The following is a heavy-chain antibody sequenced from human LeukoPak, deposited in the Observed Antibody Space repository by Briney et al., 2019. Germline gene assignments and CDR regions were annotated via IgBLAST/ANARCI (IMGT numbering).Heavy chain of an antibody. CDR2: INPKNAGT. CDR3: ARTLYIAAAPGGFDY. CDR1: GYTFTGHY. Sequence: GASVKVSCKASGYTFTGHYMHWVRQAPGQGLEWMGWINPKNAGTNYAQKFQGRVTMTRDTSTGTVYMELSRLRSDDTVVYYCARTLYIAAAPGGFDYWGQGTLVTVSS. D-gene: IGHD6-13*01. J-gene: IGHJ4*02. V-gene: IGHV1-2*02.